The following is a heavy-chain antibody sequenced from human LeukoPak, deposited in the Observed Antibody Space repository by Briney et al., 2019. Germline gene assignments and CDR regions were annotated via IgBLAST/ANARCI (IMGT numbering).Heavy chain of an antibody. CDR2: VSSGGDIM. J-gene: IGHJ1*01. Sequence: PGGSLRLSCAASGLRFSDYYVSWIRQAPGKGLQWVSYVSSGGDIMHYADSVKGRFTSSRDNAKNSGYLEMNSLGAEDTAVYYCATNLIGAGEYFQQWGQGTLVTVSS. V-gene: IGHV3-11*01. CDR3: ATNLIGAGEYFQQ. D-gene: IGHD2/OR15-2a*01. CDR1: GLRFSDYY.